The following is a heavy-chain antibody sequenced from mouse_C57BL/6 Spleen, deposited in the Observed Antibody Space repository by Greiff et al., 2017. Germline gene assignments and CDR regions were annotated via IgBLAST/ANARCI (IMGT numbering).Heavy chain of an antibody. CDR1: GYAFSSSW. Sequence: VQLQQSGPELVKPGASVKISCKASGYAFSSSWMNWVKQRPGKGLEWIGRIYPGDGDTNYNGKFKGKATLTADKSSSTAYMQLSSLTSEDSAVYFCARWGIGYDQGYYFDYWGQGTTLTVSS. J-gene: IGHJ2*01. CDR2: IYPGDGDT. V-gene: IGHV1-82*01. D-gene: IGHD2-2*01. CDR3: ARWGIGYDQGYYFDY.